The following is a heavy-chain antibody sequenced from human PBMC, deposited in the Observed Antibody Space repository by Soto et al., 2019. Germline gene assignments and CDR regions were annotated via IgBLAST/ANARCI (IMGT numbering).Heavy chain of an antibody. Sequence: SETLSLTCAVDGGSFSGYYLSWSRQFPGKGLEWIGEINHSGGPLYNPSLKSRVTISVDTSKNQFALKVISVTAADTAVYYCARRGSLKAFDIWGQGTKVTV. J-gene: IGHJ3*02. CDR1: GGSFSGYY. CDR2: INHSGGP. V-gene: IGHV4-34*01. D-gene: IGHD6-13*01. CDR3: ARRGSLKAFDI.